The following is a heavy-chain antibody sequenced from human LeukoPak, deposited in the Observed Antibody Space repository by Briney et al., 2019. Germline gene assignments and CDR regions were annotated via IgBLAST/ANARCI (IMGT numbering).Heavy chain of an antibody. CDR1: GGSISSYY. CDR2: IYTSGST. D-gene: IGHD4-17*01. J-gene: IGHJ3*02. V-gene: IGHV4-4*07. Sequence: SETLSLTCTVSGGSISSYYWSWIRQPAGKGLEWFGRIYTSGSTNYNPSLKSRVTISVDTSKNQFSLKLSSVTAAGTAVYYCAREYGDYGAFDIWGQGTMVTASS. CDR3: AREYGDYGAFDI.